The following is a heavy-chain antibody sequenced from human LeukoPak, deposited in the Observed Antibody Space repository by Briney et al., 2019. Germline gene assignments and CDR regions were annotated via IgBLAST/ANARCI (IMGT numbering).Heavy chain of an antibody. Sequence: PGMSLRLSCAASGFTFDDYAMHWVRQAPGKGLEWVSAISGSGGSTYYADSVKGRFTISRDNSKNTLYLQMNSLRAEDTALYYCAKEPASGSCFDYWGQGTLVTVSS. CDR1: GFTFDDYA. V-gene: IGHV3-23*01. CDR2: ISGSGGST. D-gene: IGHD3-10*01. CDR3: AKEPASGSCFDY. J-gene: IGHJ4*02.